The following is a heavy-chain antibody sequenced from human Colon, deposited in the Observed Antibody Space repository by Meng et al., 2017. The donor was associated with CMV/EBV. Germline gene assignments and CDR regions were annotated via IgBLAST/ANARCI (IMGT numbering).Heavy chain of an antibody. J-gene: IGHJ6*02. D-gene: IGHD3-22*01. CDR3: ASSTPRGPGLTLSMIVVGEYYYYYGMDV. Sequence: GESLKISCAASGFTFSSYAMSWVRQASGKGLEWVSVIYSGGSSTYYADSVKGRFTISRDNSKNTLYLQMNSLRAEDTAVYYCASSTPRGPGLTLSMIVVGEYYYYYGMDVWGQGTTVTVSS. CDR2: IYSGGSST. V-gene: IGHV3-23*03. CDR1: GFTFSSYA.